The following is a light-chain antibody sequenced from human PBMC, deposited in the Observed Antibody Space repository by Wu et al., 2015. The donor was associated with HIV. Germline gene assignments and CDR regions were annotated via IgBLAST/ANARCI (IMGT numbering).Light chain of an antibody. V-gene: IGKV3-11*01. CDR3: QHRSNWPT. CDR1: QSVGTY. J-gene: IGKJ1*01. Sequence: EIVVTQSPATLSLSPGETATLSCRVSQSVGTYFAWYQQKPGQAPRLLIYGASDRATGIPARFSGSGSGTDFTLTISSLEPEDFAVYYCQHRSNWPTFGQGTKVEIQ. CDR2: GAS.